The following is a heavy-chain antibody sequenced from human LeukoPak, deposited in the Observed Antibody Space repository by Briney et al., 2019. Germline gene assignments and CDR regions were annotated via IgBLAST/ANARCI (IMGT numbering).Heavy chain of an antibody. CDR2: IKSKTDDETT. Sequence: GGSLRLSCAASGFTVSNAWMSWVRQAPGKGLEWVGRIKSKTDDETTDYAAPVKGRFTISRDDSKNTLYLQMNSLKTEDTAVYYCTTVYSDSSGYYFNYCDYWGQGTLVTVST. J-gene: IGHJ4*02. D-gene: IGHD3-22*01. CDR1: GFTVSNAW. V-gene: IGHV3-15*01. CDR3: TTVYSDSSGYYFNYCDY.